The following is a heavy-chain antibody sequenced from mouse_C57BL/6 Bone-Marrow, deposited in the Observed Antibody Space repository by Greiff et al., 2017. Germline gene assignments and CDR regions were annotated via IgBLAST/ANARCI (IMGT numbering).Heavy chain of an antibody. CDR3: ARGRAGTTRGYFDY. Sequence: QVQLQQPGAELVRPGSSVKLSCKASGYTFTSYWMDWVKQRPGQGLEWIGNIYPSDSETHYNQKFKDKATLTVAKSSSTAYMQLSSLTSEDSAVYYCARGRAGTTRGYFDYWGQGTTLTVSS. CDR2: IYPSDSET. V-gene: IGHV1-61*01. D-gene: IGHD2-12*01. CDR1: GYTFTSYW. J-gene: IGHJ2*01.